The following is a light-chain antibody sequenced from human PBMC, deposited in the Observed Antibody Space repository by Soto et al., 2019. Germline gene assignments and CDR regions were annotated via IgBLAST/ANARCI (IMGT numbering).Light chain of an antibody. V-gene: IGKV1-39*01. CDR3: QPSYSTPRT. Sequence: DIQMTQSPSSLSASVGDRVTITCRSSQNINIYLNWYQQKPGKAPQVLIYAASSLQSGVPSRFTGSGSGTDFTLTIRTLQSEDFGTYYCQPSYSTPRTFGNGTKLEIK. CDR2: AAS. CDR1: QNINIY. J-gene: IGKJ2*01.